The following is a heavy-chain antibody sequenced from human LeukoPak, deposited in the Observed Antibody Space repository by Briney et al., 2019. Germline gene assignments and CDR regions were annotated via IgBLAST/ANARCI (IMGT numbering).Heavy chain of an antibody. J-gene: IGHJ6*03. CDR3: ARKGDYYYYYYMDV. CDR2: INPNCGGT. V-gene: IGHV1-2*02. Sequence: ASVKVSCKASGYTFTGYYMHWVRQAPGQGLEWMGWINPNCGGTNYAQKFQGRVTMTRDTSISTAYMELSRLRSDDTAVYYCARKGDYYYYYYMDVWGKGTTVTVSS. CDR1: GYTFTGYY.